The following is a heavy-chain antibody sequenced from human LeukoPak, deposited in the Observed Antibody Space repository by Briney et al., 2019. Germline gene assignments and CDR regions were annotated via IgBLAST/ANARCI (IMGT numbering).Heavy chain of an antibody. Sequence: SETLSLTCTVSGGSISSYYWSWIRQPPGKGLEWVGYIYYSGSTNYNPSLKSRVTISVDTSKNQFSLKLSSVTAADTAVYYCARGGGYNSNFDYWGQGTLVTVSS. CDR3: ARGGGYNSNFDY. CDR1: GGSISSYY. J-gene: IGHJ4*02. D-gene: IGHD5-24*01. V-gene: IGHV4-59*01. CDR2: IYYSGST.